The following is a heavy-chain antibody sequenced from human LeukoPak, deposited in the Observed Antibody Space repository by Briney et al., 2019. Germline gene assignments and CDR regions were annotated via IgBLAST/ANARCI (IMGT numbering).Heavy chain of an antibody. CDR2: IIPIFGIA. CDR3: ARETSGYDWSGYSTFDY. CDR1: GGTFSSYA. V-gene: IGHV1-69*04. D-gene: IGHD3-3*01. J-gene: IGHJ4*02. Sequence: SVKVSCKASGGTFSSYAISWVRQAPGQGLEWMGRIIPIFGIANYAQKFQGRVTITADKSTSTAYMELSSLRSEDTAVYYRARETSGYDWSGYSTFDYWGQGTLVTVSS.